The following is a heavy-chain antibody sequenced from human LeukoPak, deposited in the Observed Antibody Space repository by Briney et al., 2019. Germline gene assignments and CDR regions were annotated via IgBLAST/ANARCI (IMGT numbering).Heavy chain of an antibody. Sequence: GGSLRLSCEGSGFTFSNYEMNWVRQAPGKGLEWLSFIRSTGSITRYADSVKGRFTISRDNAKNSLYLQMNSLRAEDTAVYYCARGSSISYGRDWFDPWGQGTLVTVSS. J-gene: IGHJ5*02. CDR1: GFTFSNYE. V-gene: IGHV3-48*03. CDR2: IRSTGSIT. D-gene: IGHD2-2*01. CDR3: ARGSSISYGRDWFDP.